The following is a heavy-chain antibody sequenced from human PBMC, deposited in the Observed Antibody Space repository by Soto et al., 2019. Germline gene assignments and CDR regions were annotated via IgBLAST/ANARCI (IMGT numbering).Heavy chain of an antibody. CDR1: GFTFSSYA. J-gene: IGHJ3*02. CDR2: ISGSGGST. V-gene: IGHV3-23*01. CDR3: AKENIVVVVAAPRGNAFDI. Sequence: GGSLRLSCAASGFTFSSYAMSWVRQAPGKGLEWVSAISGSGGSTYYADSVKGRFTISRDNSKNTLYLQMNSLRAEDTAVYYCAKENIVVVVAAPRGNAFDIWGQGTMVTVSS. D-gene: IGHD2-15*01.